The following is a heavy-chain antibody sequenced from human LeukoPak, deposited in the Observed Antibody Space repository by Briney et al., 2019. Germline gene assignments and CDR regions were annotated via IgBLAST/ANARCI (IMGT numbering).Heavy chain of an antibody. V-gene: IGHV3-21*01. CDR2: ISSSSSYI. CDR1: GFTFSSYS. D-gene: IGHD2-15*01. Sequence: GGSLRLSCAASGFTFSSYSMNWVRQAPGKGLEWVSSISSSSSYIYYADSVKGRFTISRDNAKNSLYLQMNSLRAGDTAVYYCARGFWYCSGGSCYSAFFDYWGQGTLVTVSS. J-gene: IGHJ4*02. CDR3: ARGFWYCSGGSCYSAFFDY.